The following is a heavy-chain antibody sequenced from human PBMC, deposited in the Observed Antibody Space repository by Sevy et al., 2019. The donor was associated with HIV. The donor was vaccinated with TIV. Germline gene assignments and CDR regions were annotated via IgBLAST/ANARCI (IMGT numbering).Heavy chain of an antibody. CDR3: ARATHGDWFDP. CDR1: GFTFSSYW. Sequence: GSLRLSCAASGFTFSSYWMHWVRQAPGKGLVWVSRINSDGSSTSYADSVKGRFTISRDNAKNTLYLQMNSLRAEDTAVYYCARATHGDWFDPWGQGTLVTVSS. J-gene: IGHJ5*02. V-gene: IGHV3-74*01. D-gene: IGHD3-10*01. CDR2: INSDGSST.